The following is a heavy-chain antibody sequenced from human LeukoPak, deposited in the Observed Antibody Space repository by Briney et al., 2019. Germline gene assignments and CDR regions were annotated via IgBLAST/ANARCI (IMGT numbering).Heavy chain of an antibody. CDR1: GGSISSSSYY. D-gene: IGHD5-24*01. J-gene: IGHJ4*02. Sequence: SETLSLTXTVSGGSISSSSYYWGWIRQPPGKGLEWIGSIYYSGSTYYNPSLKSRVTISVDTSKNQFSLKLSSVTAADTAVYYCARPRDGLFDYWGQGTLVTVSS. CDR3: ARPRDGLFDY. V-gene: IGHV4-39*01. CDR2: IYYSGST.